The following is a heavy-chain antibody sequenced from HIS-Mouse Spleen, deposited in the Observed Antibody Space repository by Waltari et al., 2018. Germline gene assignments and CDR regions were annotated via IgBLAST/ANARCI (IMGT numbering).Heavy chain of an antibody. CDR3: ARHPLKDLDAFDI. J-gene: IGHJ3*02. V-gene: IGHV4-39*01. CDR1: GGSISSSSYY. Sequence: QLQLQESGPGLVKPSETLSLTCTVSGGSISSSSYYWGWIRQPPGKGLEWIGSIHYSWSTYYNPSLKSRVTISVDTSKNQFSLKLSSVTAADTAVYYCARHPLKDLDAFDIWGQGTMVTVSS. CDR2: IHYSWST.